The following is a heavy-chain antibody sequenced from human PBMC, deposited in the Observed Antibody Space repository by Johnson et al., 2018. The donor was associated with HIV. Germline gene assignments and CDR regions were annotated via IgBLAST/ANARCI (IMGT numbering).Heavy chain of an antibody. Sequence: QVQLVESGGGVVQPGRSLRLSCAASGFTFSSYAMHWVRQAPGKGLEWVAYIPFHGNQQYYGDSVKGRFTISRDNSKNSLYLQMNTLRAEDTAVYYCARDQRGGYSYGDAFDFWGQGTVVSVST. J-gene: IGHJ3*01. CDR1: GFTFSSYA. V-gene: IGHV3-30*04. CDR3: ARDQRGGYSYGDAFDF. D-gene: IGHD5-18*01. CDR2: IPFHGNQQ.